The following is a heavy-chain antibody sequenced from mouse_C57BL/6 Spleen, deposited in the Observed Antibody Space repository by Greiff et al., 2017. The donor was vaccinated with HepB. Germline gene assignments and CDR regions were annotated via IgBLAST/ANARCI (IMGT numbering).Heavy chain of an antibody. CDR2: INPSNGGT. D-gene: IGHD1-1*01. CDR1: GYTFTSYW. V-gene: IGHV1-53*01. CDR3: ARLQFITTVVAPYAMDY. J-gene: IGHJ4*01. Sequence: VQLQQPGTELVKPGASVKLSCKASGYTFTSYWMHWVKQRPGQGLEWIGNINPSNGGTNYNEKFKSKATLTVDKSSSTAYMQLSSLTSADSAVYYCARLQFITTVVAPYAMDYWGQGTSVTVSS.